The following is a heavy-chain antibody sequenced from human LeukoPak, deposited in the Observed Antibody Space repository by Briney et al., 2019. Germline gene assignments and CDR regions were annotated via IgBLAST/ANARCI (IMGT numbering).Heavy chain of an antibody. V-gene: IGHV4-34*01. J-gene: IGHJ4*02. Sequence: PSETLSLTCAVYGGSFSGYYWSWIRQPPGKGLEWIGEINHSGSTNYNPSLKSRVTISVDTSKNQFSLKLSSVTAADTAVYYCARGHRLRPLYSSSWYDYWGQGTLVTVSS. CDR2: INHSGST. CDR1: GGSFSGYY. CDR3: ARGHRLRPLYSSSWYDY. D-gene: IGHD6-13*01.